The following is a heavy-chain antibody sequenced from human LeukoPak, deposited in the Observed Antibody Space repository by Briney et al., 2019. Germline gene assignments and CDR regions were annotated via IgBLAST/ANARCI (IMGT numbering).Heavy chain of an antibody. D-gene: IGHD6-13*01. Sequence: ASVKVSCKASGYTFTGYYMHWVRQAPGQGLEWMGWINPSSGGTNYALKFQGRVTLTRDTSISTAFMELSSLRSDDTAIYYCARDLGSSSVSMGYWGQGTLVTVSS. J-gene: IGHJ4*02. CDR2: INPSSGGT. CDR3: ARDLGSSSVSMGY. V-gene: IGHV1-2*02. CDR1: GYTFTGYY.